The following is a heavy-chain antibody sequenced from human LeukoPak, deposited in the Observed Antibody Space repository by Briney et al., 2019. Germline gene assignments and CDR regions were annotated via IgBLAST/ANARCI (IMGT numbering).Heavy chain of an antibody. CDR1: GFTFSSYA. CDR2: ISGSGGST. J-gene: IGHJ4*02. V-gene: IGHV3-23*01. D-gene: IGHD2-21*01. Sequence: GGSLRLSCAASGFTFSSYAMSWVRQAPGKGLEWVSAISGSGGSTYYADSVKGRFTISRDNSKNTLYLQMNSLRAEDTAVYYCAKAALSAIQRGNYFDYWGQGTLVTVSS. CDR3: AKAALSAIQRGNYFDY.